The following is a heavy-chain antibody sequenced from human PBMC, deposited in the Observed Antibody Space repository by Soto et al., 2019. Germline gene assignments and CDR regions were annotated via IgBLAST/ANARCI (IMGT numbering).Heavy chain of an antibody. CDR1: GGTLSSYA. CDR3: ARGEGVIPVWRY. D-gene: IGHD3-10*01. Sequence: SGNVCCKSSGGTLSSYAMNWVRQAPGEGLEWMGGIIPMFATANYAGKFQVRVTITADESTSTAYMELSSLRSDDTAVYYCARGEGVIPVWRYWGHGTLVTVSS. J-gene: IGHJ4*01. CDR2: IIPMFATA. V-gene: IGHV1-69*13.